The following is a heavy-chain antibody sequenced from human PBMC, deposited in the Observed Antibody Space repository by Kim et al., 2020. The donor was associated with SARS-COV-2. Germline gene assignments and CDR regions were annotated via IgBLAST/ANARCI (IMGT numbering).Heavy chain of an antibody. CDR3: GTKTFDY. CDR2: SSGST. J-gene: IGHJ4*02. Sequence: SSGSTYYADSVKGRYTISRDNSKNTLSLQMNSLRAEDTAVYYCGTKTFDYWGQGTLVTVSS. V-gene: IGHV3-23*01.